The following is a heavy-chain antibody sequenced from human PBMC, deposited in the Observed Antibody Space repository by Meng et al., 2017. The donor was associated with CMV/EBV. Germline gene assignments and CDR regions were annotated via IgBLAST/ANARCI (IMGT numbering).Heavy chain of an antibody. CDR3: ARDLGYCSSTSCYYLDY. D-gene: IGHD2-2*01. Sequence: GESLKISCAASGFTFSSYAMHWVRQAPGNGLEWVAVISYDGSNKYYADSVKGRFTISRDNSKNTLYLQMNSLRAEDTAVYYCARDLGYCSSTSCYYLDYWGQGTLVTVSS. J-gene: IGHJ4*02. CDR1: GFTFSSYA. V-gene: IGHV3-30*04. CDR2: ISYDGSNK.